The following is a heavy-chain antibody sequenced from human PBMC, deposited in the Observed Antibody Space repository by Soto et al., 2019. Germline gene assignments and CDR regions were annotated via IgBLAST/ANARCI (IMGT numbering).Heavy chain of an antibody. CDR3: ARSFGGNSAFDI. J-gene: IGHJ3*02. V-gene: IGHV3-21*01. CDR1: GFTFSSYS. CDR2: ISSSSSYI. Sequence: AGGSLRLSCAASGFTFSSYSMNWVRQAPGKGLEWVSSISSSSSYIYYADSVKGRFTISRDNAKNSLYLQMNSLRAEDTAVYYCARSFGGNSAFDIWGQGTMVTV. D-gene: IGHD3-3*01.